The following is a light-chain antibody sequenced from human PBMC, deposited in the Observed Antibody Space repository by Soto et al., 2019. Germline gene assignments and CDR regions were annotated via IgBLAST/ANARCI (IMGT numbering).Light chain of an antibody. Sequence: EIVLTQSPATLSLSPGERATLSCRASQSISTYLAWYQQKPGQAPRLLIYDASNRATGIPARFSGSGSGTDFTLTISSLEPEDFAVYYCQQRSSWLFGGGTMVEIK. CDR1: QSISTY. J-gene: IGKJ4*01. CDR2: DAS. V-gene: IGKV3-11*01. CDR3: QQRSSWL.